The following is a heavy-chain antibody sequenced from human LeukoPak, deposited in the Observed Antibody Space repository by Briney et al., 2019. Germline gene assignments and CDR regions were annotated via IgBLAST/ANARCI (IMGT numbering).Heavy chain of an antibody. V-gene: IGHV3-21*01. CDR3: ARDEGYYFDS. J-gene: IGHJ4*02. CDR2: ISRNSTYI. CDR1: GFTFSDYI. Sequence: GGSLRLSCAASGFTFSDYIMNWVRQAPGKGLEWVASISRNSTYIHYADSVKGRFTISRDNARNSLFLQMNSLRAEDTAIYYCARDEGYYFDSWRQGTQVTVSS.